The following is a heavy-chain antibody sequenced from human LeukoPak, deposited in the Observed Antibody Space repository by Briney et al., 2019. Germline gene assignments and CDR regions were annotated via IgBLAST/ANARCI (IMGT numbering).Heavy chain of an antibody. V-gene: IGHV3-7*01. D-gene: IGHD5-12*01. J-gene: IGHJ4*02. Sequence: GGSLRLSCEASGFTFSNYWMSWVRQAPGKGLEWVANIKHDGSEDHYVDSVRGRSTISRDNAKNSLFLQMNSLRAEDTAVYYCGRGGMGEYTGYDDFWGQGTLVTVSS. CDR2: IKHDGSED. CDR1: GFTFSNYW. CDR3: GRGGMGEYTGYDDF.